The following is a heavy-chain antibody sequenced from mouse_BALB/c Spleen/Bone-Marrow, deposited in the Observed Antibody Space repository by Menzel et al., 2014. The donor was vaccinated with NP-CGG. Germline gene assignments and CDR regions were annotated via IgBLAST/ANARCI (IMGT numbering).Heavy chain of an antibody. D-gene: IGHD2-4*01. V-gene: IGHV5-9-1*01. CDR3: SRLRMITTYFDV. CDR1: GFTFSTYA. J-gene: IGHJ1*01. CDR2: ISSSGSYT. Sequence: EVMLVESGGGLAKPGGSLQLSCAASGFTFSTYAMSWVRQTPEKRLEWVATISSSGSYTYYPDSVKGRFTISRDNAKNTLYLQMSSLRSEDTAMFYCSRLRMITTYFDVRGAGTTVTVSS.